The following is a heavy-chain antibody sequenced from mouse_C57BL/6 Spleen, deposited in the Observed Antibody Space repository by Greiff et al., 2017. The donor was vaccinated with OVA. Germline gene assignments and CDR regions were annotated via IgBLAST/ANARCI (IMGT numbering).Heavy chain of an antibody. D-gene: IGHD2-3*01. Sequence: QVQLQQPGAELVKPGASVKLSCKASGYTFTSFWLHWVKPRPGQGLEWIGLINPNSGSTNYNEKFKSKVTLTVDKSSSTAYMQLNSLTSENSAVYFCASSGLYDGYSYYVDYWGQGTTLTVSS. CDR2: INPNSGST. V-gene: IGHV1-64*01. J-gene: IGHJ2*01. CDR1: GYTFTSFW. CDR3: ASSGLYDGYSYYVDY.